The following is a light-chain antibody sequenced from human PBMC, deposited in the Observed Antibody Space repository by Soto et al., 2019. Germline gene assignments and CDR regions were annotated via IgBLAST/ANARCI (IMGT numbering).Light chain of an antibody. Sequence: IKLTQSPSYLSASVGDRVTITCRASQGINTFLAWYQQKPGKAPKLLIYAASTLQSGVPSRFSGRGAGTDFTLTISSLQPEDFATYYCQQLESYPSTFGGGTKVDIK. CDR2: AAS. CDR1: QGINTF. J-gene: IGKJ4*01. CDR3: QQLESYPST. V-gene: IGKV1-9*01.